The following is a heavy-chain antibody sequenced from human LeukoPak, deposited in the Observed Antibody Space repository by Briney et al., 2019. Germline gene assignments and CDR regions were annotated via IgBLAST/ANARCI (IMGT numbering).Heavy chain of an antibody. CDR3: ARDGETYCGGDCYFAFDI. Sequence: ASVKVSCKASVYTFTGYYMHWVRQAPGQGLEWMGWINPNSGGTNYAQKFQGRVTMTRDTSISTAYMELSRLRSDDTAVYYCARDGETYCGGDCYFAFDIWGQGTMVTVSS. CDR2: INPNSGGT. V-gene: IGHV1-2*02. D-gene: IGHD2-21*02. J-gene: IGHJ3*02. CDR1: VYTFTGYY.